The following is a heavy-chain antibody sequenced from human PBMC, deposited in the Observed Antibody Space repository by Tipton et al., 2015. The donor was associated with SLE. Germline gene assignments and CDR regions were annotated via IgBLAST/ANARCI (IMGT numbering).Heavy chain of an antibody. CDR2: ISGSSSTI. V-gene: IGHV3-48*01. J-gene: IGHJ4*02. D-gene: IGHD4-17*01. CDR1: GFTFSSYS. CDR3: ARGVTTQSFDY. Sequence: RLSCAASGFTFSSYSMNWVRQAPGKGLEWVSYISGSSSTIYYEDSVKGRFSISRNNSKNTVYLQMNSLRAEDTAVYYCARGVTTQSFDYWGQGTLVTVSS.